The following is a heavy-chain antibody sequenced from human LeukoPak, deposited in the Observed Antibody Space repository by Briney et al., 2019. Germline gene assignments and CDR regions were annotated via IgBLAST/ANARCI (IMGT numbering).Heavy chain of an antibody. CDR3: ARGRYDSSGFTFDY. J-gene: IGHJ4*02. CDR1: GGSISYYY. Sequence: SETLSLTCTVSGGSISYYYWSWIRQPPGKGLQWIGYISYSGSTNYNPFLKSRVTISADTSKNQFSLKLSSVTAADTAVYYCARGRYDSSGFTFDYWGQGTLVTVSS. V-gene: IGHV4-59*01. CDR2: ISYSGST. D-gene: IGHD3-22*01.